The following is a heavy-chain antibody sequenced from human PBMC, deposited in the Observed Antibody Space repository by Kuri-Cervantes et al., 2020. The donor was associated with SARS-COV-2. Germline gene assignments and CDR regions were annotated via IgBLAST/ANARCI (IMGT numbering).Heavy chain of an antibody. J-gene: IGHJ6*02. CDR2: INPNSGGT. D-gene: IGHD6-13*01. CDR1: GYTFTGYY. Sequence: ASVKVSCKASGYTFTGYYMHWVRQAPGQGLEWMGWINPNSGGTNYAQKFQGWVTVTRDTSISTAYMELSRLRSDDTAVYYCARAHGNGIAAAGNHAYYYYYGMDVWGQGTTVTVSS. V-gene: IGHV1-2*04. CDR3: ARAHGNGIAAAGNHAYYYYYGMDV.